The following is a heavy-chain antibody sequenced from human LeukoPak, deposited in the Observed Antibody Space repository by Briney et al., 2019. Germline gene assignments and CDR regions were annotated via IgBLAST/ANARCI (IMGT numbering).Heavy chain of an antibody. CDR1: GFTFDDYA. J-gene: IGHJ3*02. CDR3: ARRGLPDAFDI. Sequence: GRSLRLSCAASGFTFDDYAMHWVRHAPGKGLEWVSGIRWNSGSIGYADSVKGRFTISRDNAKNSLYLQMSSLRAEDTALYYCARRGLPDAFDIWGQGTMVTVSS. V-gene: IGHV3-9*01. CDR2: IRWNSGSI.